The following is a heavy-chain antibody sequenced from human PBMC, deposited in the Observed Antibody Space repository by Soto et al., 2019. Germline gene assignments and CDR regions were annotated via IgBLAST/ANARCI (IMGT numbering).Heavy chain of an antibody. Sequence: GESLKISCKGSGYSFTTYWIGWVRQMPGKGLEWVGIIYPGDSDTTYSPSFQGQVTISADKSISTAYLQWSSLKASDTAMYYCARQGGATRDAFDIWGQGTMVTVSS. J-gene: IGHJ3*02. CDR3: ARQGGATRDAFDI. CDR1: GYSFTTYW. CDR2: IYPGDSDT. V-gene: IGHV5-51*01. D-gene: IGHD5-12*01.